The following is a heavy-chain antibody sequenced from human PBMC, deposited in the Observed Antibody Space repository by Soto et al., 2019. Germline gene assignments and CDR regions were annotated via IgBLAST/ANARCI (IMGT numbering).Heavy chain of an antibody. D-gene: IGHD1-26*01. CDR1: GFSFSSFV. CDR3: ARWSFLDH. V-gene: IGHV3-23*01. CDR2: LSGSDGKT. Sequence: GGSLRLSCATSGFSFSSFVMSWVRQAPGKGLEWVSSLSGSDGKTYYADSVKGRFSMPTDTPKITLYLEINSLRAEDTAVYYCARWSFLDHWGQGPRVTFS. J-gene: IGHJ4*02.